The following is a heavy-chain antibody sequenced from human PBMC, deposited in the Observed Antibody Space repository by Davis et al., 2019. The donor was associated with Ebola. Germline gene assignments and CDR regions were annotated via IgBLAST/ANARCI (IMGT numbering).Heavy chain of an antibody. J-gene: IGHJ6*02. CDR2: IRYDGSNK. CDR1: GFTFSSYG. CDR3: AKDQQALGWGWLPKVHYYYYGMDV. D-gene: IGHD5-12*01. V-gene: IGHV3-30*02. Sequence: PGGSLRLSCAASGFTFSSYGMHWVRQAPGKGLEWVAFIRYDGSNKYYADSVKGRFTISRDNSKNTLYLQMNSLRAEDTAVYYCAKDQQALGWGWLPKVHYYYYGMDVWGQGTTVTVSS.